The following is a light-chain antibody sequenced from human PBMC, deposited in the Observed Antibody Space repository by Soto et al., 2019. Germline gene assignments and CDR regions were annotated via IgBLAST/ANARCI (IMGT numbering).Light chain of an antibody. V-gene: IGKV3-20*01. Sequence: EIVLTQSPGTLSLSPGEGATLSCRASQSVSTNFFAWYQQKPGQAPRLLIYGASTMATGIPDRFSGSGSGTDFTLTSSRLEPEDFAVYYCQQYGTTSWTFGQGNKVEI. CDR3: QQYGTTSWT. CDR1: QSVSTNF. CDR2: GAS. J-gene: IGKJ1*01.